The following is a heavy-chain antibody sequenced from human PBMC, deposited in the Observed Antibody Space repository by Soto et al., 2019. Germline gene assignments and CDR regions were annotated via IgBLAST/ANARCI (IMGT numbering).Heavy chain of an antibody. D-gene: IGHD6-19*01. CDR3: AKDSVAWGYYGMDV. CDR2: ISYDGSNK. CDR1: GFTFSSYG. V-gene: IGHV3-30*18. Sequence: QVQLVESGGGVVQPGRSLRLSCAASGFTFSSYGMHWVRQAPGKGLEWVAVISYDGSNKYYADSVKGRFTISRDNSKNTLYLQMISLRAEDTAVYYCAKDSVAWGYYGMDVWGQGTTVTVSS. J-gene: IGHJ6*02.